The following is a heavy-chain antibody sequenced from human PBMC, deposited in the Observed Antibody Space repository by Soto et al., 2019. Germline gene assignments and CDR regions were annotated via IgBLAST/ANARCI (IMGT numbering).Heavy chain of an antibody. Sequence: QVQLVQSGAEVKKPGSSVKVSCKASGGTFSSYTISWVRQAPGQGLEWMGRIIPILGIANYAQKFQGRVTITADKSTSTAYMEMRSLRSEDTAVYYCARVDYDILRDGYYYYGMDVWGQGTTCTVS. CDR2: IIPILGIA. CDR3: ARVDYDILRDGYYYYGMDV. V-gene: IGHV1-69*02. J-gene: IGHJ6*02. CDR1: GGTFSSYT. D-gene: IGHD3-22*01.